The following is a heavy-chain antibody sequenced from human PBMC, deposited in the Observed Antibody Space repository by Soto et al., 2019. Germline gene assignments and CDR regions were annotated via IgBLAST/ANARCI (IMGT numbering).Heavy chain of an antibody. D-gene: IGHD2-2*01. CDR2: ISTSGRT. Sequence: QVQLQESGPGLVKPSETLSLTCSVSGGSINSDYWTWIRQSAGKGLEWIGRISTSGRTTYNPSLKSRVTMSIDTSRNQFSLTLISVTAADTALSYCARLHLPALQGAFDIWGQGTMVTVSS. CDR3: ARLHLPALQGAFDI. V-gene: IGHV4-4*07. J-gene: IGHJ3*02. CDR1: GGSINSDY.